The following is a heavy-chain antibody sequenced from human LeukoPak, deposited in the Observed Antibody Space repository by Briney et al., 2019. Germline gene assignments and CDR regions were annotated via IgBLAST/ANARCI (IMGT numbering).Heavy chain of an antibody. CDR3: ARSYTHYDFWSGYTYQNYFDP. V-gene: IGHV3-53*01. Sequence: PGGSLRLSCAASGFTVSSNYMSWVHQAPRKGLEWVSVLYSGGSTYYADSVKGRFIITRDNSKNTVYLQMDSLRAEGTAVYYCARSYTHYDFWSGYTYQNYFDPWGQGTLVTVSS. J-gene: IGHJ5*02. D-gene: IGHD3-3*01. CDR1: GFTVSSNY. CDR2: LYSGGST.